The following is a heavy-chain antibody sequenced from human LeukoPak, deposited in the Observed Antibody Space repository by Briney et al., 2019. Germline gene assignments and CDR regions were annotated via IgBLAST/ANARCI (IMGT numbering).Heavy chain of an antibody. CDR3: ARDRGLNVCPSDY. Sequence: ASVKVSCKASGYTFTSYYMHWVRQAPGQGLEWMGIINPSGGSTSYAQKFQGRVTMTSDTSTSTVYMELSGLRSEDTAVFYCARDRGLNVCPSDYWGQGTLVTVSS. CDR2: INPSGGST. CDR1: GYTFTSYY. D-gene: IGHD3-10*01. J-gene: IGHJ4*02. V-gene: IGHV1-46*01.